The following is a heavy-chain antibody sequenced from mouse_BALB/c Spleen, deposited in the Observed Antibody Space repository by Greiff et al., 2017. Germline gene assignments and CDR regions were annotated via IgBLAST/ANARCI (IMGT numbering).Heavy chain of an antibody. V-gene: IGHV1S22*01. Sequence: LQQPGSELVRPGASVKLSCKASGYTFTSYWMHWVKQRHGQGLEWIGNIYPGSGSTNYDEKFKSKGTLTVDTSSSTAYMHLSSLTSEDSAVYYCTRGGRYDDPAWFAYWGQGTLVTVSA. CDR3: TRGGRYDDPAWFAY. J-gene: IGHJ3*01. CDR1: GYTFTSYW. D-gene: IGHD2-14*01. CDR2: IYPGSGST.